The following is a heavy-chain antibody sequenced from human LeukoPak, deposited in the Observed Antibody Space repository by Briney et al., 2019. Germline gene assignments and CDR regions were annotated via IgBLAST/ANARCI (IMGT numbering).Heavy chain of an antibody. V-gene: IGHV4-59*08. J-gene: IGHJ4*02. CDR2: IYYSGST. Sequence: SETLSLTCTVSGGSISSYYWSWIRQPPGKGLEWIGYIYYSGSTNYNPSLKSRVTISVDTSKNQFSLKLSPVTAADTAVYYCARLLYYYDSSGLGTGYFDYWGQGTLVTVSS. CDR3: ARLLYYYDSSGLGTGYFDY. CDR1: GGSISSYY. D-gene: IGHD3-22*01.